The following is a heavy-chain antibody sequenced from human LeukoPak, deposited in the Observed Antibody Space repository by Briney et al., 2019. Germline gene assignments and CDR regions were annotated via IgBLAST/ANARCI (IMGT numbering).Heavy chain of an antibody. V-gene: IGHV3-30*02. CDR2: IRYGGTNK. Sequence: TGGSLRLSCAASGFTFSSYGMHWVRQAPGKGLEWVSFIRYGGTNKYCADSVKGRFTISRDNFKNTLYLQMNSLRPEATAVYYCAKHPSGVDIAATEPWGHGTLVT. J-gene: IGHJ5*02. CDR1: GFTFSSYG. D-gene: IGHD6-13*01. CDR3: AKHPSGVDIAATEP.